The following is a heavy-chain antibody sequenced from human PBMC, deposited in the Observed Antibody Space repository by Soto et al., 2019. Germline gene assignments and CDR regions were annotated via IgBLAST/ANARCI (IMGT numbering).Heavy chain of an antibody. CDR3: ARGGYNFKDAFDI. CDR1: GFTFSSYG. Sequence: QVQLVESGGGVVQPGRSLRLSCAASGFTFSSYGMHWVRQAPGKGLEWVAVIWYDGSNKYYADSVKGRFTISRDNSKNPLYLQMNSLRAEDTAVYYCARGGYNFKDAFDIWGQGTMVTVSS. V-gene: IGHV3-33*01. D-gene: IGHD5-12*01. J-gene: IGHJ3*02. CDR2: IWYDGSNK.